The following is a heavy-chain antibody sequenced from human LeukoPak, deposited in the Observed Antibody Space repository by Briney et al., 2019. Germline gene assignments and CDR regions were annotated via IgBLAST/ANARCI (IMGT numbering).Heavy chain of an antibody. CDR3: ARAATGSCYSSVDY. CDR2: ICGGDGST. D-gene: IGHD2-15*01. Sequence: GGSLRLSCAASGFTFNRYAITWVRQAPGKGLEWVSSICGGDGSTYYADSVKGRFTISRDNSKNTLYLQMNSLRADDTALYSCARAATGSCYSSVDYWGRGTLVTVSS. V-gene: IGHV3-23*01. CDR1: GFTFNRYA. J-gene: IGHJ4*02.